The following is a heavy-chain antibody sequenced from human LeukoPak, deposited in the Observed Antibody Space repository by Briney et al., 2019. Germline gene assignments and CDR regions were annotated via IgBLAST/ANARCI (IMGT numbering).Heavy chain of an antibody. CDR2: IKSKTDGGTV. V-gene: IGHV3-15*01. CDR3: TTNYYGSGSYSSEAFDV. J-gene: IGHJ3*01. CDR1: GFTFGNAW. D-gene: IGHD3-10*01. Sequence: GGSLRLSCAASGFTFGNAWMNWVRQAPGKGLEWVGRIKSKTDGGTVDYTTPVKGRFTISRDDSKNTLYLQMNSLKTEDTAVYYCTTNYYGSGSYSSEAFDVWGQGTMVTVSS.